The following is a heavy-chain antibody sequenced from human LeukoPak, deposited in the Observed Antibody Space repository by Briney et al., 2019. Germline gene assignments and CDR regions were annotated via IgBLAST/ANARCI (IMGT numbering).Heavy chain of an antibody. D-gene: IGHD3-22*01. J-gene: IGHJ3*01. CDR1: GGSIRSSTYY. CDR3: ARAVHYYDSLGAAFDL. CDR2: IYYSGST. V-gene: IGHV4-39*01. Sequence: SETLSLTCTVSGGSIRSSTYYWVWIRQPPGKGLEWIGNIYYSGSTYYNPSLKSRVTISVDTSKNQFSLKLSSVTAADTAVYYCARAVHYYDSLGAAFDLWGQGTMVTVSS.